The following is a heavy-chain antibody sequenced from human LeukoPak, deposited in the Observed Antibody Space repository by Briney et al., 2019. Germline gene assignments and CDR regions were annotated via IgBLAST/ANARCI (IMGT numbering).Heavy chain of an antibody. CDR1: GFTFSSLA. J-gene: IGHJ4*02. V-gene: IGHV3-23*01. Sequence: PGGSLRLSCAASGFTFSSLAMSWVRQAPGKGLEWVSGISGSGGSTYYADSVKGRFTVSRDNSKNMLYLYMYSLRAEDTDVYYCPHLGYSILTVYYNWRQETLVFVFS. D-gene: IGHD3-9*01. CDR3: PHLGYSILTVYYN. CDR2: ISGSGGST.